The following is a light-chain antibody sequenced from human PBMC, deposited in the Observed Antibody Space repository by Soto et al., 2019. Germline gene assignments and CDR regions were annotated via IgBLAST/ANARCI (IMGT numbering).Light chain of an antibody. CDR1: SSDVGGYNY. Sequence: QSALTQPASVSGSPGQSITISCTGTSSDVGGYNYVSWYQQHPGKAPKLIIYNVSNRPSGVSTRFSGSKSGNTASLTISGLQAEDEGHYYCSSFTSSNTVLFGGGTKVTVL. J-gene: IGLJ2*01. V-gene: IGLV2-14*01. CDR2: NVS. CDR3: SSFTSSNTVL.